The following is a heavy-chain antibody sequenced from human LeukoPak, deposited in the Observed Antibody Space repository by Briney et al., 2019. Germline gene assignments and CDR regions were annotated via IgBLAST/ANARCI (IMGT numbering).Heavy chain of an antibody. CDR3: ARGEWDDGVYYFDY. J-gene: IGHJ4*02. CDR1: GFTFSSYA. Sequence: GGSLRLSCAASGFTFSSYAMHWVRQAPGKGLEWVAIISYDGSNKYYADSVKGRFTISRANSKNTLYLQLNSLRAEGTAVYYCARGEWDDGVYYFDYWGQGTLVTVSS. D-gene: IGHD1-26*01. CDR2: ISYDGSNK. V-gene: IGHV3-30*04.